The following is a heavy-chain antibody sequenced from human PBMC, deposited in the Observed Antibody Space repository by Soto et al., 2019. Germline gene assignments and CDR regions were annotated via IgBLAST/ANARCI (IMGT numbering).Heavy chain of an antibody. V-gene: IGHV1-46*01. CDR2: INPSGGRT. Sequence: QVQLVQSGAEVKKPGASVKVSCKASGYTFTSYYMHWVRQAPGQGLEWMGLINPSGGRTGYAQKFQGRVTMTRVTATSTIYLEMGSRGSEDTAVYYCARDRHRPGDVWGGYYFYYNGMDVWGQGTTVTVSS. D-gene: IGHD3-16*01. CDR3: ARDRHRPGDVWGGYYFYYNGMDV. CDR1: GYTFTSYY. J-gene: IGHJ6*02.